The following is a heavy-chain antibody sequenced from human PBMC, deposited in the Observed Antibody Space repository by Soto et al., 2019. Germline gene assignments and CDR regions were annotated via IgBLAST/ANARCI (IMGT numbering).Heavy chain of an antibody. D-gene: IGHD2-15*01. V-gene: IGHV1-18*01. CDR1: GYTFTSYT. CDR3: ASVVGALGHWFDP. J-gene: IGHJ5*02. Sequence: QVQLVQSGAEVKEPGASVKVSCKASGYTFTSYTISWVRQAPGQGLEWMGRISPYNGNTNYAQKLQGRVTMTTHTSPSLAYMARTSLTSDDSAVYYCASVVGALGHWFDPWGQGTLVTVSS. CDR2: ISPYNGNT.